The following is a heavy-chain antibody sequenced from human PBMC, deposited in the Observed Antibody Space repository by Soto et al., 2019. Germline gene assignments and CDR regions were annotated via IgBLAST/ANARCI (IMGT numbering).Heavy chain of an antibody. D-gene: IGHD2-15*01. CDR2: IYWDDDK. V-gene: IGHV2-5*02. Sequence: QITLKESGPTLVKPTQTLTLTCTFSGFSLSTSGVGVGWIRQPPGKALEWLALIYWDDDKRYSPSLKSRLTITKDTTKIQVVLTMTNMDPVDTATYYCALLVVAAKGNENWFDPWGQGTLVTVSS. J-gene: IGHJ5*02. CDR1: GFSLSTSGVG. CDR3: ALLVVAAKGNENWFDP.